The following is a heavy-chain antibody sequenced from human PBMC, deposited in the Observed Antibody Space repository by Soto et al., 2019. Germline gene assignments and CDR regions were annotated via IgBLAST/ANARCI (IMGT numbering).Heavy chain of an antibody. J-gene: IGHJ4*02. D-gene: IGHD3-3*01. CDR2: IIPIFGTA. CDR3: ARPRRSGYYDYFDH. CDR1: GGTFSSYA. V-gene: IGHV1-69*01. Sequence: QVQLVQSVAEVKKPVSSVKVSCKASGGTFSSYAITWVRQAPGQGLEWMGGIIPIFGTANYEQKFQGRVTITADESTSTAYMELSRLRSEDTAVYYCARPRRSGYYDYFDHWGQGTLVTVSS.